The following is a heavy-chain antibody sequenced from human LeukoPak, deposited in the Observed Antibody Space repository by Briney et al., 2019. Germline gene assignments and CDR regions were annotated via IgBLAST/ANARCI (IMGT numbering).Heavy chain of an antibody. J-gene: IGHJ4*02. Sequence: SGGSLRLSCAASGFTFSNYGMNWVRQAPGKGLEWVSSISNSSSYIYYADSVKGRFTISRDNAKNSLYLQMNSLRAEDTGVYYCARRVAVADNYFDYWGQGTLVTVSS. CDR3: ARRVAVADNYFDY. CDR2: ISNSSSYI. CDR1: GFTFSNYG. V-gene: IGHV3-21*01. D-gene: IGHD6-19*01.